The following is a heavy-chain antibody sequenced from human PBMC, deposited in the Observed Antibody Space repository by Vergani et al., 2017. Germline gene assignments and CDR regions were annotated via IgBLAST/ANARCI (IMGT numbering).Heavy chain of an antibody. CDR1: GFSLSNARMG. CDR3: ARAGWYGYYMDV. Sequence: QVTLKESGPVLVKPTETLTPTCTVSGFSLSNARMGVSWIRQPPGQALEWLAHIFSNDEKSYSTSLNSRLTISKDTSKSQVVLTMTNMDPVDTATYYCARAGWYGYYMDVWGKGTTVTVSS. J-gene: IGHJ6*03. CDR2: IFSNDEK. V-gene: IGHV2-26*01. D-gene: IGHD6-19*01.